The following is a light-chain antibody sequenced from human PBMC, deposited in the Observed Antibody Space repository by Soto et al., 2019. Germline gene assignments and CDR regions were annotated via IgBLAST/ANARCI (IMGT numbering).Light chain of an antibody. CDR3: QQYGSSPLIT. Sequence: EICLTQCPGTLSLSPGQRATLSCRARQRLSASDIAWYQQKPGQAPKFLIYGVSSRATGIPDRFSGSGSGTDFTLTISRLQPEDFAVYHCQQYGSSPLITFGHGTRLEIK. J-gene: IGKJ5*01. CDR2: GVS. V-gene: IGKV3-20*01. CDR1: QRLSASD.